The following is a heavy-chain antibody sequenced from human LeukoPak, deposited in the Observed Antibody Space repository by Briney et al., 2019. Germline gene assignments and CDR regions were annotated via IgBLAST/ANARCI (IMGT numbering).Heavy chain of an antibody. CDR2: ISSSSSYI. V-gene: IGHV3-21*01. CDR3: ARDRVAARGLSDY. Sequence: GSLRLSCAASGFTFSSYSMNWVRPAPGKGLEWVSSISSSSSYIYYADSVKGRFTISRDNAKNSLYLQMNSLRAEDTAVYYCARDRVAARGLSDYWGQGTLVTVSS. J-gene: IGHJ4*02. CDR1: GFTFSSYS. D-gene: IGHD2-15*01.